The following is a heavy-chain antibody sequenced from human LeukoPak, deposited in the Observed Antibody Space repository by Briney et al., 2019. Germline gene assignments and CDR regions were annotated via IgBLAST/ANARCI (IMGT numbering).Heavy chain of an antibody. CDR2: ISSSSSYI. CDR3: ARSNPGRLNAFDI. J-gene: IGHJ3*02. D-gene: IGHD4-11*01. CDR1: GFTFSSYS. Sequence: GGSLRLSCAASGFTFSSYSMNWVRQAPGKGLEWVSSISSSSSYIYYADSVKGRFTISRDNAKNSLYLQMNSLRAEDTAVYYCARSNPGRLNAFDIWGQGTMVNVSS. V-gene: IGHV3-21*01.